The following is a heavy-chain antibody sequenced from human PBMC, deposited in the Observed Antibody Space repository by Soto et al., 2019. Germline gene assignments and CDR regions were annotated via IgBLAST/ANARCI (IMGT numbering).Heavy chain of an antibody. V-gene: IGHV3-23*01. D-gene: IGHD2-2*01. Sequence: EVQLLESGGGLVQPGGSLRLSCTASGFTFSSYAMNWVRQAPGKGLEWVSVISGSGGSTYYADSVKGRFTISRDNSKNRLDLQRNSLRARDTAVYYCASRTRGGYFDYWGQGTLVTVSS. CDR3: ASRTRGGYFDY. J-gene: IGHJ4*02. CDR2: ISGSGGST. CDR1: GFTFSSYA.